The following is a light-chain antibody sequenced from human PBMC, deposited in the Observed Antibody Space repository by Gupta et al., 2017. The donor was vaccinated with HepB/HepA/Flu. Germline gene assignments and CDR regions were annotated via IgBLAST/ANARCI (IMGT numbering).Light chain of an antibody. Sequence: QTVVTQEPSLTVSPGGTVTLTCASSTGAVTSGHYPNWFQQTPGQAPRALIYSTNKKHSWTPARFSGSLLGGKAALTLSGVEPEDEAEYYRLLFYGGTYVFGTGTKVTVL. J-gene: IGLJ1*01. CDR2: STN. CDR1: TGAVTSGHY. CDR3: LLFYGGTYV. V-gene: IGLV7-43*01.